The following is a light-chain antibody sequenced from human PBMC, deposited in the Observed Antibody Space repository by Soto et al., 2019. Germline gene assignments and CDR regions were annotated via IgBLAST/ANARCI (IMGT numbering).Light chain of an antibody. CDR1: QSLSSSY. V-gene: IGKV3-20*01. CDR2: GAS. J-gene: IGKJ1*01. CDR3: QQYGSSSWT. Sequence: EIVLTQSPGTLSLSPGERATLSCRASQSLSSSYLAWHQQKPGQAPRLLIYGASKSATGIPDRFSGSGSVTDFTLTISRLQPEDSAVFYCQQYGSSSWTFGQGTKVEI.